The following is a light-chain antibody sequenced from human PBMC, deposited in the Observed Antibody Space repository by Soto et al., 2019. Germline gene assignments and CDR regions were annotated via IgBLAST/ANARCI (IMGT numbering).Light chain of an antibody. V-gene: IGKV3-15*01. CDR2: GAS. J-gene: IGKJ4*01. CDR3: QQYNNWHLT. CDR1: QSVSSN. Sequence: EIVMTQSPATLSVSPGERATLSCRASQSVSSNLAWYQQKPGQAPRLLIYGASTRATGIPARFGGSGSGTEFTLTISSLQSEDFAVYYCQQYNNWHLTFGGGTKGEIK.